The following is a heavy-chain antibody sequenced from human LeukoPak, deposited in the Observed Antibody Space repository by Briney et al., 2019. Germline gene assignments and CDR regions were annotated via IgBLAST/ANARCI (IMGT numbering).Heavy chain of an antibody. CDR3: ARGREWELLGAFDI. Sequence: GGSLRLSCAVSGFTFSDHYMDWVRQAPGKGLEWVGRSRDKANRYTTEYAPSVKDRFSISRDESKDLMYLQMNSLKVEDTAVYYCARGREWELLGAFDIWGQGTMVTVSS. V-gene: IGHV3-72*01. J-gene: IGHJ3*02. CDR1: GFTFSDHY. CDR2: SRDKANRYTT. D-gene: IGHD1-26*01.